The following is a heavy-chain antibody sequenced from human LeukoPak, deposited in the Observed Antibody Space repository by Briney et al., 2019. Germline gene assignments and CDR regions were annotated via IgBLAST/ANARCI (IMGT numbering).Heavy chain of an antibody. Sequence: ASVKVSCKASGYTFTGYYMHWVRQAPGQGLEWMGWINPISGGTNYVQKFQGRVTMTRDTSINTAYMELSRLRSDDTAVYYCARDRYSGSYSDYWGQGTLVTVSS. V-gene: IGHV1-2*02. J-gene: IGHJ4*02. CDR2: INPISGGT. CDR3: ARDRYSGSYSDY. CDR1: GYTFTGYY. D-gene: IGHD1-26*01.